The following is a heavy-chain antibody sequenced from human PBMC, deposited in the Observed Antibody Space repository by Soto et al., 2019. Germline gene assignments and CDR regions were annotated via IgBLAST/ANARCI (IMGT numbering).Heavy chain of an antibody. V-gene: IGHV4-4*02. CDR1: SGSISSSNW. CDR2: IYHSGST. J-gene: IGHJ3*02. D-gene: IGHD3-3*01. Sequence: QVQLQESGPGLVKPSGTLSLTCAVSSGSISSSNWWSWVRQPPGKGLEWIGEIYHSGSTNYNPSLKRRVTISVEKSKNPFSLKLSSVTAADTAVYYWARGVYDFWGRRPFDIWGQGTMVTVSS. CDR3: ARGVYDFWGRRPFDI.